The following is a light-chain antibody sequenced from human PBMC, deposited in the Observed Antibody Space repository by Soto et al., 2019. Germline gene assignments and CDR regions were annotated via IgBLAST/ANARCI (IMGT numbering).Light chain of an antibody. Sequence: SVLTQPPSASATPGQRVTISCSGSSSNIGSNAVNWYQQLPGTAPKLLIYSNYHRPSGVPDRFSGSQSGTSASLAISGLQSEDEADYYCATWDGSLNAWVFGGGTKLTVL. V-gene: IGLV1-44*01. CDR3: ATWDGSLNAWV. CDR1: SSNIGSNA. J-gene: IGLJ3*02. CDR2: SNY.